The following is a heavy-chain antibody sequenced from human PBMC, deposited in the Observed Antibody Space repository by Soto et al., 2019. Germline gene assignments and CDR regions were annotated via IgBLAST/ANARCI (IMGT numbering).Heavy chain of an antibody. CDR2: IYYSGTT. D-gene: IGHD5-18*01. CDR1: GGSISSEGYY. J-gene: IGHJ4*02. V-gene: IGHV4-31*03. Sequence: QVPLQESGPGLVKPSQTLSLTCTVSGGSISSEGYYWSWFRQLPGKGLEWIGDIYYSGTTYHNPSLRSRLTISGDASKNQFSLKLSSVTVADTALYYCARGRGYSYGPYHFDYWGQGTLVTVSS. CDR3: ARGRGYSYGPYHFDY.